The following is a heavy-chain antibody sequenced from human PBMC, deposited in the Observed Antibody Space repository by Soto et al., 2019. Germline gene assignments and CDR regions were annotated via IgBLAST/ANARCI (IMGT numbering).Heavy chain of an antibody. CDR2: IIPILGIA. V-gene: IGHV1-69*02. J-gene: IGHJ3*02. Sequence: QVQLVQSGAEVKKPGSSVKVSCKASGGTFSSYTISWVRQAPGQGLEWMGRIIPILGIANYAQKFQGRVTITADKSTSTAYMELSSLRSEDTAVYYCARGHSPQRGGTGIGAFDIWGQGTMVTVSS. CDR3: ARGHSPQRGGTGIGAFDI. CDR1: GGTFSSYT. D-gene: IGHD1-1*01.